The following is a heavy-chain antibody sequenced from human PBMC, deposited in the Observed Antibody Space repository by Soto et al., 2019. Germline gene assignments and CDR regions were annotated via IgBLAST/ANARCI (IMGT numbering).Heavy chain of an antibody. J-gene: IGHJ4*02. D-gene: IGHD5-18*01. CDR2: IYYSGST. V-gene: IGHV4-31*02. Sequence: SETLSLTCTVSGGSISSGGYYWSWIRQHPGKGLEWIGYIYYSGSTIYNPSLKSRVTISEDTSKNHISLRLSSVTAADTAVYYCARGSHGYSSGWDGFDYWGQGSLVTVSS. CDR3: ARGSHGYSSGWDGFDY. CDR1: GGSISSGGYY.